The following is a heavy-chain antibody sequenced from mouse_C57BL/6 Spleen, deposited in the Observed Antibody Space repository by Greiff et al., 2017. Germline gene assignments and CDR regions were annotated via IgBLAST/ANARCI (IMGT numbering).Heavy chain of an antibody. Sequence: EVMLVESGGGLVKPGGSLKLSCAASGFTFSSYAMSWVRQTPEKRLEWVATISDGGSYTYYPDNVKGRFTISRDNAKNNLYLQMSHLQAEDTAMYYCARDRDGSSSFDYWGQGTTLTVSS. CDR3: ARDRDGSSSFDY. D-gene: IGHD1-1*01. CDR1: GFTFSSYA. CDR2: ISDGGSYT. J-gene: IGHJ2*01. V-gene: IGHV5-4*01.